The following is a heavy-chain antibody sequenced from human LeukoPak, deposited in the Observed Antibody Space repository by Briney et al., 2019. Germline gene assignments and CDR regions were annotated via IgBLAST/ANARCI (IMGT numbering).Heavy chain of an antibody. J-gene: IGHJ6*02. V-gene: IGHV1-24*01. CDR3: AILPLTVVTPLDV. Sequence: ASVKVSCKVSGHSLAELAMHWGREAPGKGVEWVGGFDPEEGETFYAQEVLGRVSMTEDTSTDTAYMELSSLTSEDTAVYYCAILPLTVVTPLDVWGQGTTVTVSS. CDR1: GHSLAELA. CDR2: FDPEEGET. D-gene: IGHD4-23*01.